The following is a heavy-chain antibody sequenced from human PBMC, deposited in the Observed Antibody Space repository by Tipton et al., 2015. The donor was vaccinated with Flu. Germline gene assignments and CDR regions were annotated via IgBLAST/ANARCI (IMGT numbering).Heavy chain of an antibody. CDR3: ARIGGTPH. CDR2: IHYSGTT. D-gene: IGHD1-1*01. V-gene: IGHV4-39*01. CDR1: GGSISISRYY. J-gene: IGHJ4*02. Sequence: LRLSCTVSGGSISISRYYWGWIRQSPGKGLDWIGTIHYSGTTYYNPSLKGRVTISVDTSKNQFSLKVNSVTAADTAVYYCARIGGTPHWDQGILVTVSS.